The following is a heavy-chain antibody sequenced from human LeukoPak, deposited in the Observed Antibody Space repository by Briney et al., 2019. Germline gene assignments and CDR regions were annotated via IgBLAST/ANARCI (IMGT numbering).Heavy chain of an antibody. D-gene: IGHD1-26*01. V-gene: IGHV3-30*02. J-gene: IGHJ4*02. Sequence: GGSLRLSCAASGFTFSSYGMHWVRQAPGKGLEWVAFIRYDGSNKYYADSVKGRFTISRDNSKNSLYLQMNSLRAEDTAVYYCAREGGEWELLRTFDYWGQGTLVTVSS. CDR2: IRYDGSNK. CDR3: AREGGEWELLRTFDY. CDR1: GFTFSSYG.